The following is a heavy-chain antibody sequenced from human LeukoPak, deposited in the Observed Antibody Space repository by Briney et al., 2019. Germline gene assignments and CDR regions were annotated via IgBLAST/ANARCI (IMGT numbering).Heavy chain of an antibody. Sequence: PGGSLRLSCAASGFTFDDYAMHWVRQAPGKGLEWVSLISGDGGDRIYADSVKGRFTISRDNAKNSLYLQMNSLRAEDTAVYYCARDPDTGYYYYMDVWGKGTTVTVSS. CDR2: ISGDGGDR. D-gene: IGHD1-14*01. CDR1: GFTFDDYA. V-gene: IGHV3-43*02. J-gene: IGHJ6*03. CDR3: ARDPDTGYYYYMDV.